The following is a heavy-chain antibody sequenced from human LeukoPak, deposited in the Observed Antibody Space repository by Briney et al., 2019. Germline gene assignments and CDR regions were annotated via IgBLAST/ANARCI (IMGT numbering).Heavy chain of an antibody. V-gene: IGHV1-69*13. D-gene: IGHD5-24*01. Sequence: GASVKVTCKASGGTFSSYASSWVRQAPGQGLEWMGGIIPIFGTANYAQKFQGRVTITADESTSTAYMELSSLRSEDTAVYYCSVEMATIRDYWGQGTLVTVSS. CDR1: GGTFSSYA. J-gene: IGHJ4*01. CDR3: SVEMATIRDY. CDR2: IIPIFGTA.